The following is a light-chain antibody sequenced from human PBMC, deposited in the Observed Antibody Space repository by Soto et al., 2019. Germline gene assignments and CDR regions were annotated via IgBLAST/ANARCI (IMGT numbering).Light chain of an antibody. CDR1: SSDVGSYNL. V-gene: IGLV2-23*01. CDR3: CSYAGSSTYV. J-gene: IGLJ1*01. Sequence: QSALTQPASVSGSPGQSITISCTGTSSDVGSYNLVSWYQQHPGKAPKLMIYEGSKRPSGVSNRFSGSKSGNTASLTISGLQAEDEADYYCCSYAGSSTYVFGTGTGSPS. CDR2: EGS.